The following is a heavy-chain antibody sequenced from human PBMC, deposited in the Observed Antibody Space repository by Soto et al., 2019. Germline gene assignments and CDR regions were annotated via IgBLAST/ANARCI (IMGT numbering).Heavy chain of an antibody. CDR2: IYYRGST. Sequence: SETLSLTCTVAGGSISSHYWSWVRQAPGKGLEWIGHIYYRGSTTYNPSLRSRSTISVDTSNNQFSLKLNSVTTADTAVYYCARDGREASGMDVWGQGTKVTVSS. D-gene: IGHD1-26*01. V-gene: IGHV4-59*11. J-gene: IGHJ6*02. CDR1: GGSISSHY. CDR3: ARDGREASGMDV.